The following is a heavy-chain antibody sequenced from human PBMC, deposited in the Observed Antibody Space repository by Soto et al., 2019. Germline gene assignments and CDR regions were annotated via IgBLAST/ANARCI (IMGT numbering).Heavy chain of an antibody. Sequence: SETLSLTCAVSGDSLSFGVSSWAWIRQPPGKGLECIGNIYHSGITNYCPSLGSRVTMSVDRSKNQLSLELSSATDSDPAMYYCARVFSNFWSFCGSWGKGTLIAASS. CDR3: ARVFSNFWSFCGS. D-gene: IGHD5-12*01. CDR1: GDSLSFGVSS. V-gene: IGHV4-30-2*01. CDR2: IYHSGIT. J-gene: IGHJ5*02.